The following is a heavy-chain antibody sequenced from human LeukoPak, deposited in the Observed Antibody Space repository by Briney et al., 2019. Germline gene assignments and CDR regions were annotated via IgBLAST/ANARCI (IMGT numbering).Heavy chain of an antibody. V-gene: IGHV1-2*02. J-gene: IGHJ4*02. CDR1: GYTFTGYY. CDR2: INPNSGGT. CDR3: ARGGELTGDKAFDY. Sequence: GASVKVSCKASGYTFTGYYMHWVRQAPGQGLEWMGWINPNSGGTNYAQKLQGRVTMTRDTSISTAYMELSRLRSDDTAVYYCARGGELTGDKAFDYWGQGTLVTVSS. D-gene: IGHD7-27*01.